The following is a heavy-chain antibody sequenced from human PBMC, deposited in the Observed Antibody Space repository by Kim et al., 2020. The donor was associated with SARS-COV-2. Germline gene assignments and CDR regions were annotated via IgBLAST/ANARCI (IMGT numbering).Heavy chain of an antibody. CDR2: IKRDGSET. Sequence: GGSLRLSCAASGFSFSTYWMTWVRQAPGKGLEWVANIKRDGSETYYVDSVKGRFXXSRDNAKNSLXLQMXSLRVEDTAVYXXVKXXXSXXGSDFWGQGTLXTVSS. J-gene: IGHJ4*02. CDR1: GFSFSTYW. CDR3: VKXXXSXXGSDF. V-gene: IGHV3-7*01. D-gene: IGHD7-27*01.